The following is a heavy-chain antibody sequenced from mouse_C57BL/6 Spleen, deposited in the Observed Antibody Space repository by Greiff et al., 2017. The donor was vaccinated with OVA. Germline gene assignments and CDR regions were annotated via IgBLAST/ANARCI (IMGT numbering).Heavy chain of an antibody. J-gene: IGHJ4*01. V-gene: IGHV5-16*01. CDR2: INYDGSST. CDR1: GFTFSDYY. Sequence: EVQVVESEGGLVQPGSSMKLSCTASGFTFSDYYMAWVRQVPEKGLEWVANINYDGSSTYYLDSLKSRFIISRDNAKNILYLQMSSLKSEDTATYYCARAITTVVATPYYAMDYWGQGTSVTVSS. D-gene: IGHD1-1*01. CDR3: ARAITTVVATPYYAMDY.